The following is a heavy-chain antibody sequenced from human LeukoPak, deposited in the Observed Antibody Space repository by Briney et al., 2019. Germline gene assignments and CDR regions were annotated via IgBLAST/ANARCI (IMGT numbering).Heavy chain of an antibody. J-gene: IGHJ4*02. CDR2: ISYDGSNK. Sequence: GRSLRLSCAASGFTFSSYGMHWVRQAPGKGLEWVAVISYDGSNKYYADSVKGRFTISRDNSKNTLYLQMNSLRAEDTAVYYCAAGVEVYWGQGTLVTVSS. D-gene: IGHD5-24*01. CDR3: AAGVEVY. V-gene: IGHV3-30*03. CDR1: GFTFSSYG.